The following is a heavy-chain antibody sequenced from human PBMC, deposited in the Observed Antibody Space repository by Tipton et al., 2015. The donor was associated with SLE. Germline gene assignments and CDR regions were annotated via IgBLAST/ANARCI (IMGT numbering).Heavy chain of an antibody. V-gene: IGHV4-59*12. D-gene: IGHD3-22*01. Sequence: TLSLTCKVSGYSIPSYYWSGIRQSPGRGLEWIGYIHYTGSTDYNPSLRSRVTISADTSKNQFSLKLSSVTAADTAVYYCARGLRADRSSHFDYWGQGTLATVSS. CDR1: GYSIPSYY. CDR2: IHYTGST. J-gene: IGHJ4*02. CDR3: ARGLRADRSSHFDY.